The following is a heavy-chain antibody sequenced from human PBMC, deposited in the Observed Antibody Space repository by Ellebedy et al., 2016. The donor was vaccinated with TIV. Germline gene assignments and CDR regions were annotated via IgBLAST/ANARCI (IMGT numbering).Heavy chain of an antibody. CDR2: INSDGSDT. J-gene: IGHJ4*02. Sequence: GESLKISCAASGFIFSGYWMHWVRQAPGKGLVWVSRINSDGSDTAYADSVRGRFTISRDNAKNTLYLQMNSLRAEDTAVYYCVRDLHWSYFDWGQGTLVTVSS. CDR1: GFIFSGYW. CDR3: VRDLHWSYFD. D-gene: IGHD1-26*01. V-gene: IGHV3-74*01.